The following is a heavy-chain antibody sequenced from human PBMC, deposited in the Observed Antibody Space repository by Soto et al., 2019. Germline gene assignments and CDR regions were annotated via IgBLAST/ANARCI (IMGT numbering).Heavy chain of an antibody. CDR3: ARLHGYCISSSCHGHYAMDV. CDR1: NTSISSSRYM. D-gene: IGHD2-2*01. Sequence: SETLPQTCTVSNTSISSSRYMWGWIRQPPGKGLEWIGSIYYSGSTYYNPSLNSRVTVSVDTSKNQFSLKVTSVTAADTAVYYCARLHGYCISSSCHGHYAMDVWGQGTTVTVSS. CDR2: IYYSGST. V-gene: IGHV4-39*01. J-gene: IGHJ6*02.